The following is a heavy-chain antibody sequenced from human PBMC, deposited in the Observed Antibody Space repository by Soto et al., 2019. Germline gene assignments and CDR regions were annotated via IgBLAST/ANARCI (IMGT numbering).Heavy chain of an antibody. D-gene: IGHD3-16*01. V-gene: IGHV3-23*01. J-gene: IGHJ4*02. CDR2: ISGSGGST. CDR3: AKDDELIYVD. CDR1: GCTFSIYS. Sequence: GGSMILSWASSGCTFSIYSLSLVRQAPGKGLEWVSAISGSGGSTYYADSVKGRFTISRDNSKNTLYLQMNSLRAEDTAVYYCAKDDELIYVDWGQGTLVTVSS.